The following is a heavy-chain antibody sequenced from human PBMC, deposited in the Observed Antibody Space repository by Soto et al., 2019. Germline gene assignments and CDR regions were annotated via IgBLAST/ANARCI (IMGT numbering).Heavy chain of an antibody. CDR3: ARSVVSSTRFNP. CDR2: ISSRTNYT. CDR1: GFTFSSYA. Sequence: PGGSLRLSCAASGFTFSSYAMSWVRQAPGKGLEWVSAISSRTNYTNYADSVRGRFTISRDNAKNSLYLQMNSLRADDTAVYYCARSVVSSTRFNPWGQGTLVT. V-gene: IGHV3-21*06. J-gene: IGHJ5*02. D-gene: IGHD6-13*01.